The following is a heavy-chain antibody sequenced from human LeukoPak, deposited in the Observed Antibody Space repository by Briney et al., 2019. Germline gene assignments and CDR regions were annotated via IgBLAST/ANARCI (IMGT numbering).Heavy chain of an antibody. Sequence: SETLSLTCAVYGGSFSGYYWSWIRQPPGKGLEWIGEINHSGSTNYNPSLKSRVTISVDTSKNQFSLKLSSVTAADTAVYYCARGIVVVPAAIHYYFDYWGQGTLVTVSS. V-gene: IGHV4-34*01. CDR3: ARGIVVVPAAIHYYFDY. CDR1: GGSFSGYY. CDR2: INHSGST. D-gene: IGHD2-2*01. J-gene: IGHJ4*02.